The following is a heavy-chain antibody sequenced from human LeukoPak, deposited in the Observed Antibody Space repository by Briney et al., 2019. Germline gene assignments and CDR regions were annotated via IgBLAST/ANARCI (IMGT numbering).Heavy chain of an antibody. CDR3: ARGPSAVVGRVYCVF. Sequence: GGSLRLSCAASGFTVSSNYMSWVPQAPGEGLEWVSAMYSGGSTFYAGSVKGRFSNSRDNSKNALYVQMSSLRAKDSAGYYWARGPSAVVGRVYCVFWGGGTGVSVFS. V-gene: IGHV3-53*01. J-gene: IGHJ4*02. CDR1: GFTVSSNY. CDR2: MYSGGST. D-gene: IGHD6-19*01.